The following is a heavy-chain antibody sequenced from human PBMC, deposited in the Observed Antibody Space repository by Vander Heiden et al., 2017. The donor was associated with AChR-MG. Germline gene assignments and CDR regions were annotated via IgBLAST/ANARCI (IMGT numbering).Heavy chain of an antibody. D-gene: IGHD5-18*01. CDR2: ISYDGSNK. V-gene: IGHV3-30*18. J-gene: IGHJ4*02. CDR1: GFTFSRYG. Sequence: QVQLVESGGGVVQPGRSLRLSCAASGFTFSRYGMHWGRQAPGKGLEWVAVISYDGSNKYDADSVKGRFTISRDNSKNTLYLQMNSLRAEDTAVYYCAKDFGGYSSDWGQGTLVTVSS. CDR3: AKDFGGYSSD.